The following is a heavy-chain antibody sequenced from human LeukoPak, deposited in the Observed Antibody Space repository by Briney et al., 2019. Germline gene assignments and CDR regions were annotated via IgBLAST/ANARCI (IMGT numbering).Heavy chain of an antibody. D-gene: IGHD3-10*01. CDR1: GFTFSSYW. CDR2: IKQDGSEK. V-gene: IGHV3-7*01. J-gene: IGHJ5*02. Sequence: GGSLRLSCAASGFTFSSYWMGWARQAPGKGLEWVANIKQDGSEKYYVDSVKGRFTISRDNAKNSLYLQMNSLRAEDTAVYYCARDDRGNWFDPWGQGTLVTVSS. CDR3: ARDDRGNWFDP.